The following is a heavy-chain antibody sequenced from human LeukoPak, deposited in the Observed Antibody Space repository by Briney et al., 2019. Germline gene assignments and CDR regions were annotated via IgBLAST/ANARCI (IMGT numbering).Heavy chain of an antibody. Sequence: SETLSLTCAVSGGSISSSNWWSWVRQPPGKGLEWIGEIYHSGSTNYNPSLKSRVTISVDKSKNQFSLKLSSVTAADTAVYYCARESSGTLRDAFDIWGQGTMVTVSS. CDR1: GGSISSSNW. CDR3: ARESSGTLRDAFDI. CDR2: IYHSGST. V-gene: IGHV4-4*02. D-gene: IGHD1-26*01. J-gene: IGHJ3*02.